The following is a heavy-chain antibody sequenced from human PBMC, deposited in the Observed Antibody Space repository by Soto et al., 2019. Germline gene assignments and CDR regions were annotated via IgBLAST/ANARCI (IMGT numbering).Heavy chain of an antibody. CDR2: IKEDGSAK. V-gene: IGHV3-7*04. CDR1: GFTFSNYW. CDR3: VGAGSGGY. J-gene: IGHJ4*02. D-gene: IGHD6-19*01. Sequence: PGGSLRLSCAASGFTFSNYWMNWVRQAPGKGLEWVANIKEDGSAKQYVDSVKGRFIISRDNAKNSLYLEMNSLRAGDTAAYFCVGAGSGGYWGQGTPVTVSS.